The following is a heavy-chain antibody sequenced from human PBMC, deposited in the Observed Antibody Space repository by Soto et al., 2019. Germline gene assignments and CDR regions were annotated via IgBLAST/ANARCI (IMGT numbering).Heavy chain of an antibody. CDR3: ARREVRGVITPPFGMDV. CDR2: IYPDDSDT. V-gene: IGHV5-51*01. J-gene: IGHJ6*02. D-gene: IGHD3-10*01. CDR1: GFNFPTFW. Sequence: GESLKISCKHSGFNFPTFWIAWVRQMPGKGLEWMGTIYPDDSDTRYSPSFQGQVTISADKSIQTAYLQWGSLKASDSALYYCARREVRGVITPPFGMDVSGQATTVTVSS.